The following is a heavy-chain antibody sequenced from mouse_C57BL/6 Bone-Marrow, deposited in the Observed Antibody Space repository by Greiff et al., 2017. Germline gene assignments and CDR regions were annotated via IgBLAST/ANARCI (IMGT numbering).Heavy chain of an antibody. J-gene: IGHJ4*01. CDR3: ARGHYGSSYGAIDY. D-gene: IGHD1-1*01. V-gene: IGHV1-80*01. CDR2: IYPGDGDT. CDR1: GYAFSSYW. Sequence: QVQLKQSGAELVKPGASVKISCKASGYAFSSYWMNWVKQRPGQGLEWIGQIYPGDGDTNYNQKFKGKATLTVDKSSSTAHMELRRLTSENAAVDYCARGHYGSSYGAIDYWGQGTSVTVSS.